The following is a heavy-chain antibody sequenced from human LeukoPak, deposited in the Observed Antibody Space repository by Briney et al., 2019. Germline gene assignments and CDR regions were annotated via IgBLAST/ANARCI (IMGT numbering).Heavy chain of an antibody. CDR2: ISGSGGST. CDR3: AARSAAGLFDY. J-gene: IGHJ4*02. Sequence: GGSLRLSCAASGFTFSSYAVSWVRQAPGKGLEWVSAISGSGGSTYYADSVKGRFTISRDNSKNTLYLQMNSLRAEDTAVYYCAARSAAGLFDYWGQGTLVTVSS. D-gene: IGHD6-13*01. CDR1: GFTFSSYA. V-gene: IGHV3-23*01.